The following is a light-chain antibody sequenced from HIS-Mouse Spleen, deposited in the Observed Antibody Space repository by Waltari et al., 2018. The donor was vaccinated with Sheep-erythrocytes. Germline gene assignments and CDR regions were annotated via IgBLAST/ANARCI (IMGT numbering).Light chain of an antibody. CDR2: GAS. CDR3: QQYGSSPT. V-gene: IGKV3-20*01. Sequence: EIVLTQSPGTLSLSPGERATLSCRASQSVSSSYLAWDQQQKPGQAPRLLIYGASSRATGIPDRFSGSGSGTDFTLTISRLEPEDFAVYYCQQYGSSPTFGQGTKVEIK. J-gene: IGKJ1*01. CDR1: QSVSSSY.